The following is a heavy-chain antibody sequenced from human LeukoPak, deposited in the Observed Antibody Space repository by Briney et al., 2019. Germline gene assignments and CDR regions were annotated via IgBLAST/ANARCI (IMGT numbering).Heavy chain of an antibody. D-gene: IGHD3-9*01. CDR1: GFIFRSYA. J-gene: IGHJ4*02. CDR3: AKWGDYDILTGYYVSDF. V-gene: IGHV3-23*01. Sequence: GASLRLSCAASGFIFRSYAMSWVRQVPGKGLEWVSAITGSGDTTYYADSVKGRFTISRDNSKNTLYVEMNTLRAEETAVYYCAKWGDYDILTGYYVSDFWGQGTLVTVSS. CDR2: ITGSGDTT.